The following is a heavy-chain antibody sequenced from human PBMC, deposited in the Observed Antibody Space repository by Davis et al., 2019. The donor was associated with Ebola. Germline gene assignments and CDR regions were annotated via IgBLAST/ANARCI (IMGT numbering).Heavy chain of an antibody. CDR3: ARRGTSSWYAGWFDP. J-gene: IGHJ5*02. V-gene: IGHV4-59*08. CDR1: AGSVSGFY. CDR2: IYYSGST. D-gene: IGHD6-13*01. Sequence: SETLSLTCTVSAGSVSGFYWGWVRQPPGKGLEWIGYIYYSGSTYYNPSLKSRVTISVDTSKNQFSLKLSSVTAADTAMYYCARRGTSSWYAGWFDPWGQGTLVTVSS.